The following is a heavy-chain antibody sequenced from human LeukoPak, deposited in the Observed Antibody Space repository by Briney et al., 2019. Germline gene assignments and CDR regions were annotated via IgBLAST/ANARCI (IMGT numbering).Heavy chain of an antibody. V-gene: IGHV3-23*01. CDR2: ISGSGGST. D-gene: IGHD2-2*03. J-gene: IGHJ4*02. Sequence: GGSLRLSCTASGFTFSSYAMSWVRQAPGKGLEWVSAISGSGGSTYYADSVKGRFTISRDNSKNTLYLQMNSLRAEDTAVYYCAKDPLGIVVVPAAAPDDYWGQGTLVTVTS. CDR3: AKDPLGIVVVPAAAPDDY. CDR1: GFTFSSYA.